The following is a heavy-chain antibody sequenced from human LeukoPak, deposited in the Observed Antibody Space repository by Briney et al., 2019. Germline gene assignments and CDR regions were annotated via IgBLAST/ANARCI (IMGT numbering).Heavy chain of an antibody. V-gene: IGHV3-21*01. J-gene: IGHJ4*02. Sequence: GGSLRLSCAASGFTFSSYSMNWVRQAPGKGLEWVSSISSSSSYIYYADSVKGRFTISRDNAKNSLYLQMNSLGAEDTAVYYCAGITYYYDSSGYRLERPFDYWGQGTLVTVSS. CDR1: GFTFSSYS. CDR3: AGITYYYDSSGYRLERPFDY. CDR2: ISSSSSYI. D-gene: IGHD3-22*01.